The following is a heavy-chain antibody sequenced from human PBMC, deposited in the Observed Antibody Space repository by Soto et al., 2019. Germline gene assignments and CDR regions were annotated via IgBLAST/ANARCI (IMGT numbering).Heavy chain of an antibody. J-gene: IGHJ5*02. CDR3: AKGNGAAGGRGAYFHP. CDR1: GFTFRSYA. V-gene: IGHV3-23*01. CDR2: ITNSGGNT. Sequence: QLLESGGGLVQPGGSLRLSCATSGFTFRSYAMSWVRQAPGKGLQWVSTITNSGGNTFYAGSVKGRFTISRDNSKSTLSLQIHSLKAKDTAIYYCAKGNGAAGGRGAYFHPWGQGTLVTVSS. D-gene: IGHD6-13*01.